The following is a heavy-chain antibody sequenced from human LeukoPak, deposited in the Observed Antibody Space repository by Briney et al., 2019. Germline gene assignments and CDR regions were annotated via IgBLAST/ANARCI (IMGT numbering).Heavy chain of an antibody. V-gene: IGHV1-69*05. CDR2: IIPIFGTA. Sequence: GASVKVSCKASGGTFSSYAISWVRQAPGQGLEWMGGIIPIFGTANYAQKFQDRVTITTDESTSTAYMELSSLRSEDTAVYYCARWQGVRYCSSTSCYRENWFDPWGQGTLVTVSS. CDR3: ARWQGVRYCSSTSCYRENWFDP. J-gene: IGHJ5*02. D-gene: IGHD2-2*01. CDR1: GGTFSSYA.